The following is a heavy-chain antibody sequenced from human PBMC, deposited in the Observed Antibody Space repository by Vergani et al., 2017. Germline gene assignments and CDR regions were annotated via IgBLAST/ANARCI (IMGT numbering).Heavy chain of an antibody. V-gene: IGHV3-48*01. CDR1: GFTFSRHW. CDR2: ISSSSSTI. J-gene: IGHJ4*02. Sequence: EVQLVESGGGLVQPGGSLRVSCAASGFTFSRHWMHWVRQAPGKGLEWVSYISSSSSTIYYADSVKGRFTISRDNAKNSLYLQMNSLRAEDTAVYYCARVGSYDYVWGSYRPDYWGQGTLVTVSS. D-gene: IGHD3-16*02. CDR3: ARVGSYDYVWGSYRPDY.